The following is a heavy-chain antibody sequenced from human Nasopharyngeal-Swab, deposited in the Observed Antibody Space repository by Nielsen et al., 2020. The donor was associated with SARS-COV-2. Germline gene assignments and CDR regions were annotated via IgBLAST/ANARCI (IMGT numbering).Heavy chain of an antibody. Sequence: WIRQPPGKGLEWIGSIYYSGSTYYNPSLKSRVTISVDTSKNQFSLKLSSVTAADTAVYYCVRHGTTATRNYAFDIWGQGTMVTVSS. CDR2: IYYSGST. D-gene: IGHD4-17*01. CDR3: VRHGTTATRNYAFDI. V-gene: IGHV4-39*01. J-gene: IGHJ3*02.